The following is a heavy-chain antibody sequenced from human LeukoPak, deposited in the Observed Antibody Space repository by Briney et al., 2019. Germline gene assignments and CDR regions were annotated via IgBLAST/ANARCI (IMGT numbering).Heavy chain of an antibody. CDR3: ARGGRQYSSSWYVGY. J-gene: IGHJ4*02. V-gene: IGHV4-34*01. CDR1: GGSFSGYY. Sequence: SETLSLTCAVYGGSFSGYYWSWIRQPPGKGLEWIGEINHSGSTNYNPSLKSRVTISEDTSKNQFSLKLSSVTAADTAVYYCARGGRQYSSSWYVGYWGQGTLVTVSS. CDR2: INHSGST. D-gene: IGHD6-13*01.